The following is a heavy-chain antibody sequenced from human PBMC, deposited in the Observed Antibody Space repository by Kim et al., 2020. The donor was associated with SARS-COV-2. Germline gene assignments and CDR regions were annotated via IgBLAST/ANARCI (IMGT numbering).Heavy chain of an antibody. D-gene: IGHD3-22*01. V-gene: IGHV3-23*01. Sequence: SVKGRFPISRDHSKTTLYLQMNSLRAEDTAVYYCAKLHDSSGYYLGAFDIWGQGTMVTVSS. CDR3: AKLHDSSGYYLGAFDI. J-gene: IGHJ3*02.